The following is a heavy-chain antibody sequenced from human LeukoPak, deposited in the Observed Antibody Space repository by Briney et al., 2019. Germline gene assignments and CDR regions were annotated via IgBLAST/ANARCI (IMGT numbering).Heavy chain of an antibody. V-gene: IGHV3-7*01. CDR2: INQDGSEK. D-gene: IGHD7-27*01. J-gene: IGHJ4*02. CDR1: GFTFSNYW. CDR3: ARDYVWGSSESDY. Sequence: PGRSLSLSCVASGFTFSNYWMTWFRQTPGKGLEGVGNINQDGSEKYYLDSVRGRFTISRDNAKNSLYLQMNSLRVEDTAIYYCARDYVWGSSESDYWGQGTLVTVSS.